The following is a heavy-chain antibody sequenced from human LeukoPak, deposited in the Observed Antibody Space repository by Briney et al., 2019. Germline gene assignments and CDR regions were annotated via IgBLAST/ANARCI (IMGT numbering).Heavy chain of an antibody. Sequence: PSQTLSLTCTVYGGSISSGGYYWTWIRQPPGKGLEWIGYMSQSGSTYYNPSLKSRVTISVDTSKSQFSLKLTSVTAADTAVYYCARDWSGPYYFDYWGQGTLVTVSS. CDR3: ARDWSGPYYFDY. CDR1: GGSISSGGYY. V-gene: IGHV4-31*03. J-gene: IGHJ4*01. CDR2: MSQSGST. D-gene: IGHD3-3*01.